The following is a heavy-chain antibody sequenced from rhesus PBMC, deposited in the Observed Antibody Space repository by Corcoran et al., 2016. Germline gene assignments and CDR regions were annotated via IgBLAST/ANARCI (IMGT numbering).Heavy chain of an antibody. CDR1: GGSISSSNW. CDR2: ISGSSVST. D-gene: IGHD4-29*01. V-gene: IGHV4-65*02. Sequence: QVQLQESGPGLVKPSETLSPTCAVSGGSISSSNWWRWIRQPPGKGLEWIGYISGSSVSTYYNPSLKSRVTISKDTSKNQFSLKLSSVTAADTAVYYCARLTVAANYFDYWGQGVLVTVSS. J-gene: IGHJ4*01. CDR3: ARLTVAANYFDY.